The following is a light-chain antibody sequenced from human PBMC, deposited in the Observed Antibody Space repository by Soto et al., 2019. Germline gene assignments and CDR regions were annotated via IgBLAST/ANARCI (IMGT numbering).Light chain of an antibody. Sequence: EIVITQFPATLSVSPGERAILSCRASQSISNTLAWYQQRPGQAPRLLIYGASTRATGIPARFSGSGSGIEFTLTISSLQSEDFAVYYCQQYNDWPQTFGQGTKVDIK. CDR1: QSISNT. J-gene: IGKJ1*01. CDR3: QQYNDWPQT. V-gene: IGKV3-15*01. CDR2: GAS.